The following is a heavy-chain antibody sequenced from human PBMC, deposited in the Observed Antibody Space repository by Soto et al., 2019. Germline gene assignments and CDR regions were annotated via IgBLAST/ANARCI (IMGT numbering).Heavy chain of an antibody. D-gene: IGHD6-13*01. CDR2: ISYDGRHK. V-gene: IGHV3-30*04. J-gene: IGHJ4*02. Sequence: GGSLRLSWAAAGFTFSSYAMHCFRQAPGKGLEWVAVISYDGRHKYYADSVKGRFTISRDNSKNTLYLQMNSLRAEDTAVYYCARRTSSWSFDYWGQGTLVTVSS. CDR3: ARRTSSWSFDY. CDR1: GFTFSSYA.